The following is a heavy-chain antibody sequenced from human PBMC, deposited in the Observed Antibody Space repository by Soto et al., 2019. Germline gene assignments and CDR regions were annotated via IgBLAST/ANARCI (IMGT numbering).Heavy chain of an antibody. Sequence: PSETLSLTCTVSGGSMSSSNWWNWVRQPPGKGLEWLAMTTQDGNDKHYVDSVRGRFTISRDNAKNTLYLQMNSLRGEDTALYHCAKGLRYDSSGYFGSDAFDMWGQGTMVTVSS. V-gene: IGHV3-7*03. CDR3: AKGLRYDSSGYFGSDAFDM. CDR2: TTQDGNDK. D-gene: IGHD3-22*01. CDR1: GGSMSSSNW. J-gene: IGHJ3*02.